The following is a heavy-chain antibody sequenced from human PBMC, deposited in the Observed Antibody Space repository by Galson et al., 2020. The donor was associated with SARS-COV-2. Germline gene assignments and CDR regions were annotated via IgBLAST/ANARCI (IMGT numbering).Heavy chain of an antibody. CDR3: ARDTGYSGYDSVSGGMDV. V-gene: IGHV4-34*01. Sequence: SETLSLTCAVYGGSFSGYYWSWIRQPPGKGLEWIGEINHSGSTNYNPSLKSRVTISVDTSKNQFSLKLSSVTAADTAVYYCARDTGYSGYDSVSGGMDVWGQGTTVTVSS. CDR1: GGSFSGYY. CDR2: INHSGST. D-gene: IGHD5-12*01. J-gene: IGHJ6*02.